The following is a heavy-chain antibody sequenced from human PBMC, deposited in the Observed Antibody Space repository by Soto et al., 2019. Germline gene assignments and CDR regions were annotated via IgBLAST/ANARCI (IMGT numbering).Heavy chain of an antibody. CDR1: AFTFSSYW. Sequence: GGSLRLSCAASAFTFSSYWMSWVRQAPGKGLEWVANIKQDGGEKYYVDSVKGRFTIFRDNAMNSLYLQMNSLRAEDTAVYYCARDLRYCSSSVCYRLADYYYYGMDVWGQGTTVTVSS. D-gene: IGHD2-2*02. CDR2: IKQDGGEK. V-gene: IGHV3-7*03. J-gene: IGHJ6*02. CDR3: ARDLRYCSSSVCYRLADYYYYGMDV.